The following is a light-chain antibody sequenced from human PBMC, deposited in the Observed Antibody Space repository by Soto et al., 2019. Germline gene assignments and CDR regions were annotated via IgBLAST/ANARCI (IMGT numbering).Light chain of an antibody. CDR1: SSNIGSNT. Sequence: QSVLTQPPSASGTPGQRVTISCSGSSSNIGSNTVNWYQQLPGKAPKLLIYSNNQRPSGVPDRFSGSKSGTSASLAISGLQSEDEADYYCAAWDDSLKGGVFGGGTKLTVL. CDR3: AAWDDSLKGGV. CDR2: SNN. V-gene: IGLV1-44*01. J-gene: IGLJ2*01.